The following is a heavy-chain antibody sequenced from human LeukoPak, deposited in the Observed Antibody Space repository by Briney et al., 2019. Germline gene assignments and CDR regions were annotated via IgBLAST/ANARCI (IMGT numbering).Heavy chain of an antibody. D-gene: IGHD4/OR15-4a*01. Sequence: GRSLRLSCAASGFTFSRYWMHWVRQAPGKGLVWVSRINSDGSATAYADFVKGRFTISRDNAKNTLYLQMNSLRVDDTAMYYCERDYGAWGQGTLVTVSP. CDR2: INSDGSAT. V-gene: IGHV3-74*03. CDR3: ERDYGA. CDR1: GFTFSRYW. J-gene: IGHJ5*02.